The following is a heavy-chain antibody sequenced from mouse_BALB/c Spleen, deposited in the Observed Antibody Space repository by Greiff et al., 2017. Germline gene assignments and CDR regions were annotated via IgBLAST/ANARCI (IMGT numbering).Heavy chain of an antibody. Sequence: EVHLVESGGGLVQPGGSRKLSCAASGFTFSSFGMHWVRQAPEKGLEWVAYISSGSSTIYYADTVKGRFTISRDNPKNTLFLQMTSLRSEDSAMYYCARAMIRTGAMDYWGQGTSVTVSS. V-gene: IGHV5-17*02. CDR3: ARAMIRTGAMDY. J-gene: IGHJ4*01. CDR2: ISSGSSTI. D-gene: IGHD2-3*01. CDR1: GFTFSSFG.